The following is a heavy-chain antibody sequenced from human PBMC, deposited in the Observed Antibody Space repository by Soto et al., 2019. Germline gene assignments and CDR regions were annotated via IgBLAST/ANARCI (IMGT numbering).Heavy chain of an antibody. V-gene: IGHV1-18*01. CDR1: GYTFSNYG. Sequence: PSASVKVSCKASGYTFSNYGIGWVRQAPGQGLEWMGWISAKNDNTNYAQNLQGRVTLTTDTPTGTAYMELRSLRSDDTAVYYCARYIGYDLPFFYYGMDGWGQGTTVTVSS. J-gene: IGHJ6*02. D-gene: IGHD5-12*01. CDR3: ARYIGYDLPFFYYGMDG. CDR2: ISAKNDNT.